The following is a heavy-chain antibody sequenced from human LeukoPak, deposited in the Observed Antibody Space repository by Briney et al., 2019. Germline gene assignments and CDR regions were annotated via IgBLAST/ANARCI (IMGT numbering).Heavy chain of an antibody. Sequence: PGGALRLSCAASGVTFSNYAMSRVPQAPGKGLEWGSTIINTSSDTYYAESVKGRFTISRDNSENTLYLQMNNLRAEDTAIHYCAKVPYSDYGSGRPPFMDVWGQGTTVAVSS. J-gene: IGHJ6*02. CDR1: GVTFSNYA. D-gene: IGHD3-10*01. V-gene: IGHV3-23*01. CDR2: IINTSSDT. CDR3: AKVPYSDYGSGRPPFMDV.